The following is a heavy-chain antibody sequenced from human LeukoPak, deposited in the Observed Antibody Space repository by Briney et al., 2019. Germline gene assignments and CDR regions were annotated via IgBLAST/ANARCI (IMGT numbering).Heavy chain of an antibody. CDR2: MNPNSGNT. D-gene: IGHD3-10*01. CDR1: GYTFTSYD. J-gene: IGHJ4*02. CDR3: AREGFYYGSGSYHHDFDY. Sequence: ASVKVSCKASGYTFTSYDINWVRQATGQGLEWMGWMNPNSGNTGYAQKFQGRVTMTRNTSISTAYMELSSLRSEDTAVYYCAREGFYYGSGSYHHDFDYWGQGTLVTVSS. V-gene: IGHV1-8*01.